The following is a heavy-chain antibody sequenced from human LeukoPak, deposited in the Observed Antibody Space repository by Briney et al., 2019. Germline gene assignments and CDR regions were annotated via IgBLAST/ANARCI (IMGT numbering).Heavy chain of an antibody. CDR2: IYHSGST. Sequence: PSETLSLTCTVSGYSIGSGYYWGWIRQPPGKGLEWIGSIYHSGSTYYNPSLKSRVTISVDTSKNQFSLKLSSVTAADTAVYYCASLRGYSYGPIDYWGQGTLVTVSS. J-gene: IGHJ4*02. V-gene: IGHV4-38-2*02. D-gene: IGHD5-18*01. CDR3: ASLRGYSYGPIDY. CDR1: GYSIGSGYY.